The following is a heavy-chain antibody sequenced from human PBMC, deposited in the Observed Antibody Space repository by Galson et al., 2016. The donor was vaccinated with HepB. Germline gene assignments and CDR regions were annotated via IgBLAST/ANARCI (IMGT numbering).Heavy chain of an antibody. J-gene: IGHJ6*02. CDR3: ARGPPLSDAYFYYGMDV. Sequence: LSLTCTVSGGSISGYYWSWIRQPPGKGLEWIGNVYSSGSTNYNPSLRSRVTMLADTSKNQFSLRLRSMTSADTAVYYCARGPPLSDAYFYYGMDVWGQGTTVTASS. CDR1: GGSISGYY. V-gene: IGHV4-59*01. D-gene: IGHD2-21*02. CDR2: VYSSGST.